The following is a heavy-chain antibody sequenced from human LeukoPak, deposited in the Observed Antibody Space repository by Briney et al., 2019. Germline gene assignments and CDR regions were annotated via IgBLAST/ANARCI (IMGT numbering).Heavy chain of an antibody. CDR3: ATSYSSGWYPGNFDY. Sequence: SEALSLTCTVSGGSISSYYWSWIRQPPGKGLEWLGYIYYSGSTNYNPSLKSRVTISVDTSKNQFSLKLSSVTAADTAVYYCATSYSSGWYPGNFDYWGQGTLVTVSS. D-gene: IGHD6-19*01. J-gene: IGHJ4*02. CDR1: GGSISSYY. V-gene: IGHV4-59*01. CDR2: IYYSGST.